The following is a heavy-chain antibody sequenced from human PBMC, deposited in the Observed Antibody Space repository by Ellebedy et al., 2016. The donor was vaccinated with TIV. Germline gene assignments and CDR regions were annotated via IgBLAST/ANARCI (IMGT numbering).Heavy chain of an antibody. CDR2: INSISGST. CDR1: GFTFSSYA. V-gene: IGHV3-23*01. Sequence: GESLKISCAASGFTFSSYAMTWVRQAPGKGLEWVSAINSISGSTWYAESVKGRFTISRDNSKNTLYLQMNSLRAEDTAVYYCAKRVTMVRGVITYYHYAMDVWGQGTTVTVSS. D-gene: IGHD3-10*01. CDR3: AKRVTMVRGVITYYHYAMDV. J-gene: IGHJ6*02.